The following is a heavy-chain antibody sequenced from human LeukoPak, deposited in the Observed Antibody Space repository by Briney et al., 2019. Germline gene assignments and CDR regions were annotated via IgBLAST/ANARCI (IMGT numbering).Heavy chain of an antibody. V-gene: IGHV1-46*01. CDR3: ARGDHVRIYAESAFDI. Sequence: ASVKVSCKASGYTFTSYYMHWVRQAPGQGLEWMGIINPSGGNTNYAQKFQGRVAMTRDTSTSTVYMELSSLRIDDTAVYYCARGDHVRIYAESAFDIWGQGTMVTVSS. D-gene: IGHD5/OR15-5a*01. CDR2: INPSGGNT. CDR1: GYTFTSYY. J-gene: IGHJ3*02.